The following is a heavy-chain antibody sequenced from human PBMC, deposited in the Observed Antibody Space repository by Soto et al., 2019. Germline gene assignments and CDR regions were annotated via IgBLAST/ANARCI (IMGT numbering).Heavy chain of an antibody. J-gene: IGHJ6*02. Sequence: QAQLVQSGAEVKKPGASVKVSCKASGYTFYSHSISWVRQAPGQGLEWMGRISADNGNTNYAQKFRGRVTMTTDTSTSTEYMELRNLRSDDTAVYYCARCIQQDYYYGMDVWGQGTTVTVSS. V-gene: IGHV1-18*01. CDR3: ARCIQQDYYYGMDV. CDR1: GYTFYSHS. D-gene: IGHD5-18*01. CDR2: ISADNGNT.